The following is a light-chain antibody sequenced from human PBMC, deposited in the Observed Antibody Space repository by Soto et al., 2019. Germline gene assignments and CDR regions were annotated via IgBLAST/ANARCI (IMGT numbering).Light chain of an antibody. Sequence: EIVLTQSPGTLSLSPGERATLSCRASQSVSSSYFAWYQQKPGQAPRLLIYAASSRATGIPDRFSGSVSGTDFTLTISRLDPEDFAVYYCQQYDSSPLTFGPGTKVDIK. CDR3: QQYDSSPLT. CDR2: AAS. V-gene: IGKV3-20*01. J-gene: IGKJ3*01. CDR1: QSVSSSY.